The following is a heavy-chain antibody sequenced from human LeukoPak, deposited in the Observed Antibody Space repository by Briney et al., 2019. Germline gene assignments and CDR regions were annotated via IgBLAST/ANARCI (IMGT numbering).Heavy chain of an antibody. J-gene: IGHJ5*02. V-gene: IGHV3-23*01. Sequence: GGSLRLSCAASGFTFSSYAMSWVRQAPGEGLEWVSAISGGGDITHSTDSVKGRFTISRDNSRNVLYLQMNSLRADDAAIYYCARGYCTSTNCNNWFDPSGEGALVTVSS. CDR3: ARGYCTSTNCNNWFDP. CDR2: ISGGGDIT. D-gene: IGHD2-2*01. CDR1: GFTFSSYA.